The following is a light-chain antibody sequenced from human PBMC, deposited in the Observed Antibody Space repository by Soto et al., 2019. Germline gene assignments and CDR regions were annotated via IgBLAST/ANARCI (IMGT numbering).Light chain of an antibody. CDR1: QSVLYSSNNKNY. CDR3: HHYYSAPLA. J-gene: IGKJ3*01. CDR2: WAS. Sequence: DIVLTQSPDSLAVSLGERATINCKSSQSVLYSSNNKNYLAWYQQKPGQPPKLRISWASTRESWVPDRFSGSGSGADFTLTISTLQAEDVAVYYCHHYYSAPLAFGPGTKVEIK. V-gene: IGKV4-1*01.